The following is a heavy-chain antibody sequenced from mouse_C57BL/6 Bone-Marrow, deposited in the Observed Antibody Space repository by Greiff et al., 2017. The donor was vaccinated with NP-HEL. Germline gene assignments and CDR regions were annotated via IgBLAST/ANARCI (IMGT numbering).Heavy chain of an antibody. CDR3: TRDHQLCIAY. V-gene: IGHV5-9-1*02. Sequence: EVQRVESGEGLVKPGGSLKLSCAASGFTFSSYAMSWVRQTPEKRLEWVAYISSGGDYIYYADTVKGRFTISRDNARNTLYLQMSSLKSEDTAMYYCTRDHQLCIAYWGQGTLVTVSA. J-gene: IGHJ3*01. CDR1: GFTFSSYA. CDR2: ISSGGDYI. D-gene: IGHD4-1*02.